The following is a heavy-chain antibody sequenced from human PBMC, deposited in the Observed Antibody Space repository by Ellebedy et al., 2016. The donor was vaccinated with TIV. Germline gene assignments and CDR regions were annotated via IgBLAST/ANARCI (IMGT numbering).Heavy chain of an antibody. V-gene: IGHV4-39*07. CDR3: ARTDYVSYYAMDG. Sequence: SETLSLXXTVSGGSISSSSYYWGWIRQPPGKGLEWIGSIYYSGSTYYNPSLKSRVTISVDTSKNQFSLKLGSVTAADTAVYYCARTDYVSYYAMDGWGQGTTVTFSS. D-gene: IGHD4-17*01. CDR1: GGSISSSSYY. CDR2: IYYSGST. J-gene: IGHJ6*02.